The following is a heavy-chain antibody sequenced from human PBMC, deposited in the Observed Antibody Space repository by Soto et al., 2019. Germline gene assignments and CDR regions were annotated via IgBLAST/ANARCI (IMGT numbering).Heavy chain of an antibody. V-gene: IGHV1-18*01. D-gene: IGHD3-22*01. CDR1: GYSFVSFG. J-gene: IGHJ5*02. CDR3: ARESVHFYDSSGYHFWFDP. Sequence: QVQLVQSEAEVKMPGASVKVSCKTSGYSFVSFGINWVRQAPGQGLEWMGWISGYNGYAMYAQKFQGRVTMTIDTSTTTAYMELRSLRSDDTAVYYCARESVHFYDSSGYHFWFDPWGQGTLVTVSS. CDR2: ISGYNGYA.